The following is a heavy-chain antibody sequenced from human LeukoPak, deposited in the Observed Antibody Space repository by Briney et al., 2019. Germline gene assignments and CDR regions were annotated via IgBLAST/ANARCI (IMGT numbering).Heavy chain of an antibody. CDR1: GGSISSSYYY. J-gene: IGHJ4*02. D-gene: IGHD3-22*01. CDR2: IFYSGST. Sequence: PSETLSLTCTVSGGSISSSYYYWGWIRQPPGKGLGWIGSIFYSGSTYNNPSLRSRVTISVDTSKNQFSLRLSSVTAADTAVYYCVRESYYDSSGYYSHRGYFDYWGQGTLVTVSS. V-gene: IGHV4-39*07. CDR3: VRESYYDSSGYYSHRGYFDY.